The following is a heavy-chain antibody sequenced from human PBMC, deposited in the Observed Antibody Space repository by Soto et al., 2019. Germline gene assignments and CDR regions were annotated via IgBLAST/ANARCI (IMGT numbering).Heavy chain of an antibody. J-gene: IGHJ5*02. D-gene: IGHD3-3*01. Sequence: QVQLVQSGAEVKEPGASVKVSCKASGYIFTSYDINWVRQATGQGLEWMGWMNPKTGNTAYAERFQGRVTMTRNTSIRPAYMELSSLSSEDTAVYYCVNKRFRWFDPWGQGTLVTVSS. CDR1: GYIFTSYD. CDR3: VNKRFRWFDP. CDR2: MNPKTGNT. V-gene: IGHV1-8*01.